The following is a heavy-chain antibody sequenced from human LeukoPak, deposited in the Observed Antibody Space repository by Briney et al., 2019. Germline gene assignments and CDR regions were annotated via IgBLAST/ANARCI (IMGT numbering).Heavy chain of an antibody. D-gene: IGHD1-26*01. Sequence: GGSLRLSCAASGFTFSSYAMSWVRQAPGKGLEWVSAISGSGGSTYYADSVKGRFTIPRDNSKNTLYLQMNSLRAEDTAVYYCAKSFIVGAIGASYYFDYWGQGTLVTVSS. V-gene: IGHV3-23*01. CDR3: AKSFIVGAIGASYYFDY. J-gene: IGHJ4*02. CDR2: ISGSGGST. CDR1: GFTFSSYA.